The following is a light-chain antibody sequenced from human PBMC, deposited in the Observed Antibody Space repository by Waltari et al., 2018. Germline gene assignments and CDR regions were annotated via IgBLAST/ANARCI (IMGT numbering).Light chain of an antibody. CDR2: QGS. J-gene: IGLJ2*01. CDR1: KLGAKY. V-gene: IGLV3-1*01. CDR3: QAWDSSTVV. Sequence: SYELTQPPSVSVSPGQTARLTCSGAKLGAKYACWYQQKPGQSPVLVIYQGSKRPSGIPERFSGSNSGNTATLTISGTQAMDEADYYCQAWDSSTVVFGGGTKLTVL.